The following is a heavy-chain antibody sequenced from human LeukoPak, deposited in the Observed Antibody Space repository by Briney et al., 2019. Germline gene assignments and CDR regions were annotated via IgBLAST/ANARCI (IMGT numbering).Heavy chain of an antibody. J-gene: IGHJ5*02. CDR1: GFTFSSYV. CDR2: ISGSGDST. Sequence: GGSLRLSCAASGFTFSSYVMTWVRQAPGKGLEWVSAISGSGDSTYYAHSVKDRFTISRDNSKNTLFLQMNTLRAEDTAVYYCAKISPTTLYDSRGWFDPWGQGTLVTVSS. D-gene: IGHD3-3*01. V-gene: IGHV3-23*01. CDR3: AKISPTTLYDSRGWFDP.